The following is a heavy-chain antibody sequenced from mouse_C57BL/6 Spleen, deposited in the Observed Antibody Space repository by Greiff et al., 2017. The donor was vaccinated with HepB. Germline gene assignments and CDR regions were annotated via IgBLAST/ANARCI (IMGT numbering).Heavy chain of an antibody. D-gene: IGHD4-1*01. Sequence: QVHVKQSGAELVKPGASVKISCKASGYAFSSYWMNWVKQRPGKGLEWIGQIYPGDGDTNYNGKFKGKATLTADKSSSTAYMQLSSLTSEDSAVYFCARSLTKGYFDVWGTGTTVTVSS. V-gene: IGHV1-80*01. J-gene: IGHJ1*03. CDR3: ARSLTKGYFDV. CDR1: GYAFSSYW. CDR2: IYPGDGDT.